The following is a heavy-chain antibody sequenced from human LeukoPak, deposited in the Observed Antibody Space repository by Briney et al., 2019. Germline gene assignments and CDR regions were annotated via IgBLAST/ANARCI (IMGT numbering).Heavy chain of an antibody. J-gene: IGHJ4*02. CDR2: IIPIFGTA. D-gene: IGHD2-15*01. Sequence: SSDNVPYKASGGTFSSYAISWLRQPPAQGLEWIGAIIPIFGTANYAQKFQGRVTLTADASTSTAYKELRSLRSDDRAVYYGAKSTLGGFNFWGQGTLVTVSS. CDR3: AKSTLGGFNF. CDR1: GGTFSSYA. V-gene: IGHV1-69*01.